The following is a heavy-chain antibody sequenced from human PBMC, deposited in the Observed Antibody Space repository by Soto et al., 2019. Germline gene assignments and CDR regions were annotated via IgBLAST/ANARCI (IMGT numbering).Heavy chain of an antibody. Sequence: GASVKVSCKASGYTFTSYGISWVRQAPGQGLEWMGWISAYNGNTNYAQKFQGWVTMTRDTSISTAYMELSRLRSDDTAVYYCARAFLSVGPYGLDPWGQGTLVTVSS. CDR1: GYTFTSYG. J-gene: IGHJ5*02. D-gene: IGHD1-26*01. V-gene: IGHV1-18*01. CDR2: ISAYNGNT. CDR3: ARAFLSVGPYGLDP.